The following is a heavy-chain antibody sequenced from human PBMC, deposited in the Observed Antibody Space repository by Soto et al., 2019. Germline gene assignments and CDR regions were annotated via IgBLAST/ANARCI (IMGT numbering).Heavy chain of an antibody. CDR3: AAERGDILTRSFAFDI. CDR2: IVVGSGNT. CDR1: GFTFTSSA. V-gene: IGHV1-58*02. Sequence: SVKVSCKASGFTFTSSAMQWVRQARGQRLEWIGWIVVGSGNTNYAQKFQERVTITRDMSTSTAYMELSSLRSEDTAVYYCAAERGDILTRSFAFDIWGQGTMVTVSS. D-gene: IGHD3-9*01. J-gene: IGHJ3*02.